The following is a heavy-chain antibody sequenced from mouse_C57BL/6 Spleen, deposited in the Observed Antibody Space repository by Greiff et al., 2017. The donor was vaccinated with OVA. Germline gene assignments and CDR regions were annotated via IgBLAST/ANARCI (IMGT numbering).Heavy chain of an antibody. J-gene: IGHJ3*01. CDR2: INPSNGGT. D-gene: IGHD2-5*01. Sequence: QLQQSGTELVKPGASVKLSCKASGYTFTSYWMHWVKQRPGQGLEWIGNINPSNGGTNYNEKFKSKATLTVDKSSSTAYMQLSSLTSEDSAVYYCARPAYYSNYEGAWFAYWGQGTLVTVSA. CDR1: GYTFTSYW. V-gene: IGHV1-53*01. CDR3: ARPAYYSNYEGAWFAY.